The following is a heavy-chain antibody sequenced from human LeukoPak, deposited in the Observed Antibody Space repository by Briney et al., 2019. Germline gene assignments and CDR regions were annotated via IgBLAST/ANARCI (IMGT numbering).Heavy chain of an antibody. Sequence: GASVKVSCKSSGYTFISYAMHWVRQAPGQGLEWMGWMNAGNGNTKYSQKFQGRVTITRDTSASTAYMELSSLKSEDMAVYYCAREGSMVRGVGIFGFDYWGQGTLVTVSS. CDR2: MNAGNGNT. CDR1: GYTFISYA. CDR3: AREGSMVRGVGIFGFDY. V-gene: IGHV1-3*03. D-gene: IGHD3-10*01. J-gene: IGHJ4*02.